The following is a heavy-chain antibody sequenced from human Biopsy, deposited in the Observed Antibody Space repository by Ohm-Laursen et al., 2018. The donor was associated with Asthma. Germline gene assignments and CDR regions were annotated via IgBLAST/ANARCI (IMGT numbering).Heavy chain of an antibody. CDR2: INGDGSQK. D-gene: IGHD3-3*02. V-gene: IGHV3-7*01. CDR3: ARTFHFWSPYHAEHYQL. Sequence: GSLRLSCAASGFTFGNFWMSWGRQTPGKGLEWVATINGDGSQKSHVDSLKGRFTISRDNAKNSLYLQMNSLRAEDTAVYYCARTFHFWSPYHAEHYQLWGQGTLVTVSS. J-gene: IGHJ1*01. CDR1: GFTFGNFW.